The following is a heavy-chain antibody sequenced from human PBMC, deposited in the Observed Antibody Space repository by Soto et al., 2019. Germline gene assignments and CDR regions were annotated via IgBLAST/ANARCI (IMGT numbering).Heavy chain of an antibody. CDR3: AKDLKHKLLLGWFAP. Sequence: HPGGSLRLSCSASVFTFSSYSMSLVRQAPGKGLECVSAISGSGGSTYYADSVKGRFTISRDNSKNTLYLQMNSLRAEDTAVYYCAKDLKHKLLLGWFAPWGQGTLVTVSS. D-gene: IGHD2-15*01. CDR1: VFTFSSYS. V-gene: IGHV3-23*01. J-gene: IGHJ5*02. CDR2: ISGSGGST.